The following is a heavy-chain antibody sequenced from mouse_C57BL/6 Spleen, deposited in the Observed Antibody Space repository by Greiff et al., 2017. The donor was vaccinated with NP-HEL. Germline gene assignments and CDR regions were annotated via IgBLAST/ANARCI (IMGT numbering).Heavy chain of an antibody. V-gene: IGHV1-52*01. CDR3: AREGSTMVTRYAMDY. J-gene: IGHJ4*01. Sequence: QVQLQQPGAELVRPGSSVKLSCKASGYTFTSYWMHWVKQRPIQGLEWIGNIDPSDSETHYNQKFKDKATLTVDKSSSTAYMQLSSLTSEDSAVYYCAREGSTMVTRYAMDYWGQGTSVTVSS. CDR1: GYTFTSYW. CDR2: IDPSDSET. D-gene: IGHD2-1*01.